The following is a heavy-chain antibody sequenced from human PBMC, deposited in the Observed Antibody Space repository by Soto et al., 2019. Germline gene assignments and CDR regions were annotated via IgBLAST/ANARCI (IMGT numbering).Heavy chain of an antibody. V-gene: IGHV3-30*18. Sequence: PGGSLRLSCAASGFTFSSYGMHWVRQAPGRGLEWVAVISYDGSNKYYADSVKGRFTISRDNSKNTLYLQMNSLRAEDTAVYYCAKSGRAAADYYYYGIDVWGQGTTVTVSS. D-gene: IGHD6-13*01. CDR3: AKSGRAAADYYYYGIDV. J-gene: IGHJ6*02. CDR2: ISYDGSNK. CDR1: GFTFSSYG.